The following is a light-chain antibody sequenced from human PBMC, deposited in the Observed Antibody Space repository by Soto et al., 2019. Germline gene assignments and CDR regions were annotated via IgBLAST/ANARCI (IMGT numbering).Light chain of an antibody. CDR1: QSVSSSY. J-gene: IGKJ2*01. CDR2: DAS. Sequence: EIVLTQSPGTLSLSPGERATLSCRASQSVSSSYLAWYQQKPGQAPRLLIYDASSRATGIPDRFSGSGSGTDFTLTISRLEPEDVAVYYCQQFRSSLYTFGQGTKLEIK. V-gene: IGKV3-20*01. CDR3: QQFRSSLYT.